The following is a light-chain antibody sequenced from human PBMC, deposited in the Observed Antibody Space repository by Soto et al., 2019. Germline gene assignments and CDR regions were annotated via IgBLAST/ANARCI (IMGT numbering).Light chain of an antibody. CDR3: QQYNDWPPLT. V-gene: IGKV3-15*01. CDR1: QSVSSN. CDR2: GAS. Sequence: ETVMTQSPATLSVSPGERATLSCRASQSVSSNLAWYQQKPGQAPRLLIYGASTRATGIPARFSGSGSGTEFTLTISSLQSEDFAVYNCQQYNDWPPLTFGGGTKVEI. J-gene: IGKJ4*01.